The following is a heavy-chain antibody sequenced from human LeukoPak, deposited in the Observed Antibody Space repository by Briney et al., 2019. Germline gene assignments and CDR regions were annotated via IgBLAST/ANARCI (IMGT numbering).Heavy chain of an antibody. CDR1: GGSISSSNYY. V-gene: IGHV4-39*01. D-gene: IGHD2-15*01. CDR2: IYYSGNT. Sequence: SETLSLTCTVSGGSISSSNYYWGWIRQPPGKGLECIGSIYYSGNTYYNPSPKSRVTVSVDTSKNQFSLKLSSVTAADTAVYYCAKLKAATRWFDPWGQGTLVTVSS. CDR3: AKLKAATRWFDP. J-gene: IGHJ5*02.